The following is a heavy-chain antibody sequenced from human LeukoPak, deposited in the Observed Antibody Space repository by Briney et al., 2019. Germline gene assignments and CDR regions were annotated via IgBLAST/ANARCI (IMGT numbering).Heavy chain of an antibody. J-gene: IGHJ4*02. CDR2: ISWNSGSM. D-gene: IGHD6-13*01. V-gene: IGHV3-9*01. Sequence: QSGGSLRLSCAASGFTFDDYAMHWVRQAPGKGLEWVSGISWNSGSMDYADSVKGRFTISRDNAKNSLYLQMNSLRAEDTAVYYCAKDRGSSSWPYPFDYWGQGTLVTVSS. CDR1: GFTFDDYA. CDR3: AKDRGSSSWPYPFDY.